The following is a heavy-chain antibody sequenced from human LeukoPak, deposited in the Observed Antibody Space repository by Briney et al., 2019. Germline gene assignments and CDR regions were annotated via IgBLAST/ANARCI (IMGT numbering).Heavy chain of an antibody. CDR1: GGSLSRYY. J-gene: IGHJ3*02. D-gene: IGHD2-2*02. V-gene: IGHV4-59*01. Sequence: PSETLSLTCTVSGGSLSRYYWSWIRQPPAKGLEWIGYIYYSGSTNYNPSLKSRVTISVDTSKNQFSLKLSSVTAADTAVYYCARVRAVPAAIAFDIWGQGTMVTVSS. CDR3: ARVRAVPAAIAFDI. CDR2: IYYSGST.